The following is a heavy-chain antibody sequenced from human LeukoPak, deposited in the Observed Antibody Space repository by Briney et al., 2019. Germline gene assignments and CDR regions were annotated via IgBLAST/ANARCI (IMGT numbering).Heavy chain of an antibody. J-gene: IGHJ1*01. D-gene: IGHD3-9*01. V-gene: IGHV3-74*01. Sequence: GGSLRLSCTASGFTFSGSWMHWVRQGPGKGLVWVSRIHSDGSTATYADSVRGRFTTSRDNAKSTLYLQMNSLRAEDTAVYYCARDETATGKLFQHWGQGTLVTVSS. CDR1: GFTFSGSW. CDR2: IHSDGSTA. CDR3: ARDETATGKLFQH.